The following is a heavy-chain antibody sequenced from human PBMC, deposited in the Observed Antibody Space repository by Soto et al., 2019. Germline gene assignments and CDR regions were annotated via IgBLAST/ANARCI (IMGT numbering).Heavy chain of an antibody. V-gene: IGHV4-31*03. D-gene: IGHD6-19*01. Sequence: QVQLQESGPGLVKPSQTLSLTCTVSGGSISSGGYYWSWIRQHPGKGLEWIGYIYYSGSTYYNPSLRRRVTIXXDXCXXQFSLKLSSVTAADTAVYYCARVIDEGYSGWYFDYWGQGTLVIVSS. CDR3: ARVIDEGYSGWYFDY. CDR2: IYYSGST. CDR1: GGSISSGGYY. J-gene: IGHJ4*02.